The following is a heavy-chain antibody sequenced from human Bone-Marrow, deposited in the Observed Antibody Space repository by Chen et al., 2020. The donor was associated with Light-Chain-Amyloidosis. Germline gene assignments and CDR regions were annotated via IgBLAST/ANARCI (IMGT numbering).Heavy chain of an antibody. CDR2: IYPDDSDA. CDR1: GSPFPNYW. D-gene: IGHD5-12*01. Sequence: EVQLEQFGPEVKKLGESLRIAWKGSGSPFPNYWIGWVRQMPGKGLEWMGVIYPDDSDARYRPSFEGQVTISADKSITTAYLQWRSLKASDTAMYYCARRRDGYNFDYWGQGTLVTVSS. V-gene: IGHV5-51*01. J-gene: IGHJ4*02. CDR3: ARRRDGYNFDY.